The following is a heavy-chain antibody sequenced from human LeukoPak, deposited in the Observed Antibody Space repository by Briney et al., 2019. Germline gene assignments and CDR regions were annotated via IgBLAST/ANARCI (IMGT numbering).Heavy chain of an antibody. CDR3: AKDIQLST. CDR1: GFTFSSYS. D-gene: IGHD5-24*01. J-gene: IGHJ3*01. Sequence: GGSLRLSCAASGFTFSSYSMNWVRQAPGKGLEWVSLISFSGDNSYYADSVKGRFTISRDNSKNTLSLQMNSLRVEDTAIYCCAKDIQLSTWGLGTMVTVSS. CDR2: ISFSGDNS. V-gene: IGHV3-23*01.